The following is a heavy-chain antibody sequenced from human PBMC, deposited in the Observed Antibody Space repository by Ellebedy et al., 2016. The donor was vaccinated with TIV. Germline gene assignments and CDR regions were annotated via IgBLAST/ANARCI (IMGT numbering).Heavy chain of an antibody. J-gene: IGHJ4*02. Sequence: GSLRLXXTVSGGSISSYYWSWVRQPPGKGLEYIGYIFYTGNTNSSPSLKSRVSLSVDTSKNQFSLKLNSVTAADTAIYFCAREREASNWAFDSWGRGILVTVSS. CDR3: AREREASNWAFDS. CDR2: IFYTGNT. CDR1: GGSISSYY. V-gene: IGHV4-59*01. D-gene: IGHD7-27*01.